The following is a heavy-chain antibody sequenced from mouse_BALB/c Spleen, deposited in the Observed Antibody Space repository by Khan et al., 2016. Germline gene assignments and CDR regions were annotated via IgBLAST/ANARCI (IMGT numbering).Heavy chain of an antibody. CDR3: ANWDWYFDV. D-gene: IGHD4-1*01. CDR1: GFNIKDTS. V-gene: IGHV14-3*02. CDR2: IDPANGNT. Sequence: VQLQQSGAELVKPGASVKLSYTASGFNIKDTSMHWVKQRPEQGLEWIGRIDPANGNTKYDPKFQGKATITADPSSNTAYLQLSSLTSEDTAVYYCANWDWYFDVWGAGTTVTVSS. J-gene: IGHJ1*01.